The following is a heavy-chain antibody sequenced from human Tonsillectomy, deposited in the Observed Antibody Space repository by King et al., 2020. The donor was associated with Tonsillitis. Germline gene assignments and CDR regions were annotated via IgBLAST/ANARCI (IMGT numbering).Heavy chain of an antibody. V-gene: IGHV3-48*04. CDR2: ISSSSSTI. CDR3: ARDVCSSTSCYVIYYYGMDV. Sequence: VQLVESGGGLVQPGGSLRLSCAASGFTFSSYSMNWVRQAPGKGLEWVSYISSSSSTIYYADSVKGRFTISRDNAKNSLYLQMNSLRAEDTAVYYCARDVCSSTSCYVIYYYGMDVWGQGTTVTVSS. D-gene: IGHD2-2*01. CDR1: GFTFSSYS. J-gene: IGHJ6*02.